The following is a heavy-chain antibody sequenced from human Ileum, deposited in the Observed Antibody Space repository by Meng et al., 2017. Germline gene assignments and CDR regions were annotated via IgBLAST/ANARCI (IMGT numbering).Heavy chain of an antibody. CDR1: GGSVSSGSYY. CDR2: IYYSGST. V-gene: IGHV4-61*01. J-gene: IGHJ4*02. CDR3: ARSSTSPASYFFDY. D-gene: IGHD6-6*01. Sequence: QGQLCDSGPRLVRPSETRSLACTVSGGSVSSGSYYWSWIRQPPGKGLEWIGHIYYSGSTNYNPSLKSRVTISVDMSKNQFSLKLNSVTAADTAIYFCARSSTSPASYFFDYWGQGTLVTVSS.